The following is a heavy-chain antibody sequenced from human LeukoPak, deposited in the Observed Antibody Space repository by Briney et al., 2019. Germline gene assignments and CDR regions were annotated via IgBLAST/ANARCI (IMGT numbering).Heavy chain of an antibody. CDR2: IEQDGSEK. J-gene: IGHJ6*02. CDR1: GFTFSSYW. V-gene: IGHV3-7*01. D-gene: IGHD2-2*01. Sequence: PGGSLRLSCAASGFTFSSYWMSWVRQAPGKGLEWVANIEQDGSEKYYVDSVKGRFTISRDNAKNSLYLQMNSLRAEDTAVYYCARADIVVVPAAYHYYYYYGMDVWGQGTTVTVSS. CDR3: ARADIVVVPAAYHYYYYYGMDV.